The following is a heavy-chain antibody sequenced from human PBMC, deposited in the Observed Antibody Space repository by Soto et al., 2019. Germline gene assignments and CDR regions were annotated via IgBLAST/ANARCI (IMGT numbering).Heavy chain of an antibody. CDR3: ARYDGSSHSTGYLDY. CDR2: IYYSGST. D-gene: IGHD3-22*01. J-gene: IGHJ4*02. Sequence: SETLSLTCTVSGGSISTGGYYWSWIRQHPGKGLEWIGYIYYSGSTYYNPSLKSRVTISVDTSKNQFSLKLSSVTAADTAVYYCARYDGSSHSTGYLDYWGQGTLVTVSS. V-gene: IGHV4-31*03. CDR1: GGSISTGGYY.